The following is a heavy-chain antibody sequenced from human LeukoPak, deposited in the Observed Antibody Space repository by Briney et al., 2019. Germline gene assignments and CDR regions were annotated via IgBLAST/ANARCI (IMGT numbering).Heavy chain of an antibody. V-gene: IGHV1-24*01. Sequence: ASVKVSCKVSGYTLTELSMHWVRQAPGKGLEWMGGFDPEDGETIYAQKFQGRVTMTEDTSTDTAYMELSSLRSEDTAVYYCASQCTSCYVNWFDPWGQGTLVTVSS. J-gene: IGHJ5*02. CDR1: GYTLTELS. D-gene: IGHD2-2*01. CDR3: ASQCTSCYVNWFDP. CDR2: FDPEDGET.